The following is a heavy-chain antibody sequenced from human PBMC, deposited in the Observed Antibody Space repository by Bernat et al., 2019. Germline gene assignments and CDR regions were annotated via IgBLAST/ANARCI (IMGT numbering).Heavy chain of an antibody. V-gene: IGHV1-18*01. CDR2: ISTYNGNT. CDR1: GYTFTNYG. CDR3: ARDTPNRVGESSGWREDDV. J-gene: IGHJ4*02. Sequence: QVQLVQSGAEVKKPGASVRVSCKASGYTFTNYGISWVRQAPGQGLEWMGWISTYNGNTKYVQSLQGRVTMTTDTSSSTDYMDLRSLTSDDTAVYYCARDTPNRVGESSGWREDDVWGQGTLVTVSS. D-gene: IGHD6-19*01.